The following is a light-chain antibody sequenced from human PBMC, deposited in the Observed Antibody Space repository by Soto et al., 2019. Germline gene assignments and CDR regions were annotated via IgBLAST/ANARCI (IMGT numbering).Light chain of an antibody. CDR2: EAA. V-gene: IGKV1-5*03. CDR1: QSISIW. CDR3: QQYDLYPVT. J-gene: IGKJ4*01. Sequence: DIHMTQSPSTLSASVGDKVTITCRASQSISIWLAWYQQMPGTAPKVLIYEAATLESGVPSRFSGSGSGTEYKLTSSSLQPDDFAADYCQQYDLYPVTFGGGTTVE.